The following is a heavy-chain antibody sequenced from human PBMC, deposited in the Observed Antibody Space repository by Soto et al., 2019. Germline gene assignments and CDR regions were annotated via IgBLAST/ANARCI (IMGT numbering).Heavy chain of an antibody. J-gene: IGHJ4*02. D-gene: IGHD2-15*01. CDR3: ARGCSGGSCYDFDY. V-gene: IGHV3-33*01. CDR1: GFTFSSYG. Sequence: QVQLVESGGGVVQPGRSLRLSCAASGFTFSSYGMHWVRQAPGKGLEWVAVIWYDGSNKYYADSVKGRFTISRDNSKNTLHLQMNSLIAEDTAVYYCARGCSGGSCYDFDYWGQGTLVTVSS. CDR2: IWYDGSNK.